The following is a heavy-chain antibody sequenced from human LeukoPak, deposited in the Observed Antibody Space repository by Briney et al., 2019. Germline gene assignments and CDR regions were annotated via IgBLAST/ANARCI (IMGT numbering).Heavy chain of an antibody. CDR2: INHSGST. CDR3: ARGREQQHKLFDP. D-gene: IGHD6-13*01. Sequence: SETLSLTCVVYGGSFSGYYWSWIRQPPGKGLEWIGEINHSGSTNYNPSLKSRVTISVDTSKNQFSLKLSSVTAADTAVYYCARGREQQHKLFDPWGQGTLVTVSS. V-gene: IGHV4-34*01. J-gene: IGHJ5*02. CDR1: GGSFSGYY.